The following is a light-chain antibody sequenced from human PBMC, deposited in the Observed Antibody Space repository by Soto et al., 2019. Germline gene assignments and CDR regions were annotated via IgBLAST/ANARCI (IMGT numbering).Light chain of an antibody. CDR2: DAS. CDR1: QSVGNNY. Sequence: EIVLTQSPATWSLSPGERATLSCGASQSVGNNYLAWFQQKPGLAPRLLIHDASTRATGIPDRFSGSGSGADFTLTISRLDPEDFAVYYCQQYAASPRTFGQGTKVDIK. V-gene: IGKV3D-20*01. J-gene: IGKJ1*01. CDR3: QQYAASPRT.